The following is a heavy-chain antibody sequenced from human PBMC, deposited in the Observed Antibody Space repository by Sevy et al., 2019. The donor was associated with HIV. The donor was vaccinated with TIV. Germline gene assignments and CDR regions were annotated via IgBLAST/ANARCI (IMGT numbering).Heavy chain of an antibody. D-gene: IGHD6-13*01. CDR3: ARVAAAGDYYYYGMDV. CDR2: ISSSSSYI. J-gene: IGHJ6*02. CDR1: GFTFSSYS. Sequence: GGSLRLSCAASGFTFSSYSMNWVRQAPGKGLEWVSSISSSSSYIYYADSVKGRFTISRDNAKNSLYLQMNSLRAEDTAVYYCARVAAAGDYYYYGMDVWGQGTTVTVSS. V-gene: IGHV3-21*01.